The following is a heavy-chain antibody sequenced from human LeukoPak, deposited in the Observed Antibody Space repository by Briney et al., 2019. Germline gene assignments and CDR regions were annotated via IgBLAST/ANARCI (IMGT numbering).Heavy chain of an antibody. D-gene: IGHD2-21*01. CDR1: GGSISSSSYY. V-gene: IGHV4-39*01. CDR2: IYYSGST. Sequence: SETLSLTCTVSGGSISSSSYYWGWIRQPPGKGLEWIGSIYYSGSTYYNPSLKSRVTISVDTSKNQFSLKLSSVTAADTAVYYCARRGLVVVPVWGQGTLVTVSS. CDR3: ARRGLVVVPV. J-gene: IGHJ4*02.